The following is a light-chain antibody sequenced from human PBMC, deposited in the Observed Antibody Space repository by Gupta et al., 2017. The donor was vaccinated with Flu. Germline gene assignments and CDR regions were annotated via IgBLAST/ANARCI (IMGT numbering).Light chain of an antibody. CDR1: TFVSKS. Sequence: TTSSTTGGGDTFVSKSVTWYQQNPGQSPVLVICNDSHRGSEGPERFSVSNCVNTPTLTNSWVYAGDKADYYCQVRYRSSDHRVFGGGTKLTVL. CDR3: QVRYRSSDHRV. CDR2: NDS. J-gene: IGLJ3*02. V-gene: IGLV3-21*04.